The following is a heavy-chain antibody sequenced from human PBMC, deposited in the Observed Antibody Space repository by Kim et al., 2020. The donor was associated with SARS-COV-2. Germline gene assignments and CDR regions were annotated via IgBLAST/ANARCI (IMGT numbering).Heavy chain of an antibody. CDR3: AKDLHDKYRLLFMGYYYYAMDV. V-gene: IGHV3-30*18. CDR2: ISYDGSNK. J-gene: IGHJ6*02. D-gene: IGHD2-21*02. CDR1: GFTFSSYG. Sequence: GGSLRLSCAASGFTFSSYGMHWVRQAPGKGLEWVAVISYDGSNKYYADSVKGRFTISGDNSKYTLDLQMNSLRAEDRALYYCAKDLHDKYRLLFMGYYYYAMDVWGEGARVYGS.